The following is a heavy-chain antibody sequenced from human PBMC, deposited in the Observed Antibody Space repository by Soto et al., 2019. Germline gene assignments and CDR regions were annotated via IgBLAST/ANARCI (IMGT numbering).Heavy chain of an antibody. CDR3: ARVGQWLYIAKY. CDR2: IDNSGTT. Sequence: SETLSLTCTVSGASINNNDYYWSWIRQSAGKGLEWIGRIDNSGTTNYNPSLKSRVTMSVDASKNHFSLNLSSVTAADTAVYSCARVGQWLYIAKYWGLGTLVTVSS. CDR1: GASINNNDYY. J-gene: IGHJ4*02. D-gene: IGHD6-19*01. V-gene: IGHV4-4*07.